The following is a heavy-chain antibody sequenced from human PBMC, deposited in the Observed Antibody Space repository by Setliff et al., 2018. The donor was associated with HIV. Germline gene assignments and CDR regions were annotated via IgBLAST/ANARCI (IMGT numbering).Heavy chain of an antibody. Sequence: ASVKVSCKASGYTFTSYGISWVRQAPGQGLEWMGWISAYNGNTNYAQKLQGRVTMSTDTSTSTAYMELRSLRSDDTAVYYCARDSEWGSYIFWTFDIWGQGTMVTVSS. CDR1: GYTFTSYG. J-gene: IGHJ3*02. CDR2: ISAYNGNT. CDR3: ARDSEWGSYIFWTFDI. V-gene: IGHV1-18*01. D-gene: IGHD1-26*01.